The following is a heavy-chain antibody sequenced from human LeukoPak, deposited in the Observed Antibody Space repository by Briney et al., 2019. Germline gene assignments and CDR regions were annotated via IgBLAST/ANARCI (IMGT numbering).Heavy chain of an antibody. CDR2: ISSSSSYI. CDR1: GFTFSSYS. D-gene: IGHD6-13*01. J-gene: IGHJ1*01. Sequence: GGSLRLSCAASGFTFSSYSMNWVRQAPGKGLEWVSSISSSSSYIYYADSVKGRFTISRDNSKNTLYLQMNSLRAEDTAVYYCARVKRAAAGFQHWGQGTLVTVSS. V-gene: IGHV3-21*01. CDR3: ARVKRAAAGFQH.